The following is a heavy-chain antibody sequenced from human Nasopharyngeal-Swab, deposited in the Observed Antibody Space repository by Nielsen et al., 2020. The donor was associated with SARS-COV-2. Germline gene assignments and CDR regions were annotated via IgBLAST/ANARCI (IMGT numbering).Heavy chain of an antibody. V-gene: IGHV3-13*01. CDR2: IGTAGDT. D-gene: IGHD6-19*01. CDR1: GFTFSSYD. J-gene: IGHJ4*02. CDR3: ARGTAVAGILYYFDY. Sequence: GGSLRLSCAASGFTFSSYDMHWVRQATGKGLEWVSAIGTAGDTYYPGSVKGRFTISRENAKNSLYLQMNSLRAGDTAVYSCARGTAVAGILYYFDYWGQGTLVTVSS.